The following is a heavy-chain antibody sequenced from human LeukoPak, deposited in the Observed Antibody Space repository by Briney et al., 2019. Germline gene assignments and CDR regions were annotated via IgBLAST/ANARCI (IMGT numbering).Heavy chain of an antibody. D-gene: IGHD3-22*01. Sequence: ASVKVSCKASGGTFSSYAISWVRQAPGQGLEWMGGIIPIFGTANYAQKFQGRVTITTDESTSTAYMELSSLRSEDTAVYYCASPGRDYYYDSSGYYYAGDAFDIWGQGTTVTVSS. CDR2: IIPIFGTA. CDR3: ASPGRDYYYDSSGYYYAGDAFDI. CDR1: GGTFSSYA. V-gene: IGHV1-69*05. J-gene: IGHJ3*02.